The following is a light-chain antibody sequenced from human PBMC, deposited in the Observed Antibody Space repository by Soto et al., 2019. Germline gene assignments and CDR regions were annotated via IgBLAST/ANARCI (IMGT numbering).Light chain of an antibody. CDR3: QSYDSRLSAYV. CDR2: SNN. CDR1: NSNIGAGYD. V-gene: IGLV1-40*01. J-gene: IGLJ1*01. Sequence: QSVLTQPPSVSGAPGQRVTISCTGSNSNIGAGYDVHWYLQLPGTAPKLLVYSNNNRPSGVPDRFSGSKSGTSASLAITGLQAEDEADYYCQSYDSRLSAYVFGTGPKVTVL.